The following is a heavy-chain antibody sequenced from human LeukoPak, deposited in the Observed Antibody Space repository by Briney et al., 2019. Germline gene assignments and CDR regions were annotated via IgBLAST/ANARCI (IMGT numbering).Heavy chain of an antibody. Sequence: SETLSLTCSVSGDSISSSSYYWGWIRQPPGKGLEWIGSIYYSGSTYYNPSLKSRVTISVDTSKNQFSLKLSSVTAADTAVYYCARAFENSGGSAYDAFDIWGQGTMVTVSS. V-gene: IGHV4-39*07. J-gene: IGHJ3*02. CDR1: GDSISSSSYY. D-gene: IGHD2-15*01. CDR3: ARAFENSGGSAYDAFDI. CDR2: IYYSGST.